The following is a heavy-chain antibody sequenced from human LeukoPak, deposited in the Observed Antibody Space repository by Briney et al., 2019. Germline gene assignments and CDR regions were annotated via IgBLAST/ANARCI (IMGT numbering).Heavy chain of an antibody. CDR1: GFSFSDYT. V-gene: IGHV3-23*01. Sequence: GGSLRLSCAASGFSFSDYTMNWVRQAPGKGLEWVSAVSGGGGSTYYADSLKGRFTISRDNSKNTLYLQLNSLRAEDTAIYYCAKHLGYSSSHTDYWGQGTLVTVSS. CDR2: VSGGGGST. D-gene: IGHD6-13*01. CDR3: AKHLGYSSSHTDY. J-gene: IGHJ4*02.